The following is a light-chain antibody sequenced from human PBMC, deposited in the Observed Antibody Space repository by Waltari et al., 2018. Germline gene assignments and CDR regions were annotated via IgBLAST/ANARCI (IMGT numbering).Light chain of an antibody. Sequence: QSALTQPASVSGSPGQSITISCTGTRSDVGGYDYVSWDPQYPAKAPRLLIFDVTRRPSGVANRFSGSKSSNTASLPISGLQPADDTAYYCSSYSGRITPVFGTGTQLTVL. J-gene: IGLJ1*01. CDR1: RSDVGGYDY. CDR3: SSYSGRITPV. V-gene: IGLV2-14*03. CDR2: DVT.